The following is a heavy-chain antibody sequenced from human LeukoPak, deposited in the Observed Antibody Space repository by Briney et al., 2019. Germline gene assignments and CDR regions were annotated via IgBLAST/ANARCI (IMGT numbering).Heavy chain of an antibody. Sequence: GGSLRLSCAASGFTVSSYGMNWVRQPPGKGLEWVSSITSISSSINYADSVKGRFTISRDNAKNSIYVQMKSLRAEDTAVYYCARARGSSWSTDAFDIWGQGTMTVSS. V-gene: IGHV3-21*06. CDR3: ARARGSSWSTDAFDI. J-gene: IGHJ3*02. CDR1: GFTVSSYG. D-gene: IGHD6-13*01. CDR2: ITSISSSI.